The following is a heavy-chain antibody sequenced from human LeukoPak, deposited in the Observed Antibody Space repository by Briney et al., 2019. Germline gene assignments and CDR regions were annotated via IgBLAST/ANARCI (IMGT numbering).Heavy chain of an antibody. J-gene: IGHJ3*02. D-gene: IGHD1-26*01. CDR2: INPSGGST. CDR3: ASGSGSYGDAFDI. CDR1: GYTFTSYY. Sequence: ASVKVTCKASGYTFTSYYMHWVRQAPGQGLEWMGIINPSGGSTSYAQKFQGRVTITADKSTSTAYMELSSLRSEDTAVYYCASGSGSYGDAFDIWGQGTMVTVSS. V-gene: IGHV1-46*01.